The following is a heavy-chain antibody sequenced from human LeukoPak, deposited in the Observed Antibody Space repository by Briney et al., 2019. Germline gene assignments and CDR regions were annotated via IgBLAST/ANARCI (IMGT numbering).Heavy chain of an antibody. D-gene: IGHD2-2*01. CDR1: GGSFSGYY. CDR3: ARDGGYCSSTSCYDWFDP. J-gene: IGHJ5*02. V-gene: IGHV4-59*01. Sequence: PSETLSLTCAVYGGSFSGYYWSWIRQPPGKGLEWIGYIYYSGSTNYNPSLKSRVTISVDTSKNQFSLKLSSVTAADTAVYYCARDGGYCSSTSCYDWFDPWGQGTLVTVSS. CDR2: IYYSGST.